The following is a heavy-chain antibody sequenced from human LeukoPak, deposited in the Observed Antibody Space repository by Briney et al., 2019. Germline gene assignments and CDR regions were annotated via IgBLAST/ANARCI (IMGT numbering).Heavy chain of an antibody. J-gene: IGHJ4*02. CDR2: IRYDGSNK. D-gene: IGHD6-25*01. V-gene: IGHV3-30*02. CDR1: GFTFSSYG. CDR3: AKDPTMSRLYYFEY. Sequence: AGGSLRLSCAASGFTFSSYGIHWVRQAPGKGQEWVAFIRYDGSNKYYADSVKGRFTISRDNSKNTVFLQMSSLRADDTAVYYCAKDPTMSRLYYFEYWGQESLVTVSS.